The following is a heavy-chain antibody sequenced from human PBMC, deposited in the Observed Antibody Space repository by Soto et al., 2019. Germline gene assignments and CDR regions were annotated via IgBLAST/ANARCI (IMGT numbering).Heavy chain of an antibody. D-gene: IGHD3-10*01. Sequence: GVSLRLSCAASGFTFSSYAMHWVRQAPGKGLEWVAVISYDGSNKYYADSVKGRFTISRDNSKNTLYLQMNNLRAEDTTIYYCARGTGSGSFLIDNWGLGTLVTVSS. CDR3: ARGTGSGSFLIDN. CDR1: GFTFSSYA. J-gene: IGHJ4*02. V-gene: IGHV3-30-3*01. CDR2: ISYDGSNK.